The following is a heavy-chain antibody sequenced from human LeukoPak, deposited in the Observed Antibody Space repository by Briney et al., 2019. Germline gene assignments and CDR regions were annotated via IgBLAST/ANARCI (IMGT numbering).Heavy chain of an antibody. J-gene: IGHJ3*02. CDR3: ARVGRLRFLEWPGAPYDAFDI. V-gene: IGHV4-59*01. D-gene: IGHD3-3*01. CDR2: IYYSGST. Sequence: PSETLSLTCTVSGGSISSYYWSWIRQPPGKGLEWIGYIYYSGSTNYNPSLKSRVTISVDTSKNQFSLKLSSVTAADTAVYYCARVGRLRFLEWPGAPYDAFDIWGQGTMVTVSS. CDR1: GGSISSYY.